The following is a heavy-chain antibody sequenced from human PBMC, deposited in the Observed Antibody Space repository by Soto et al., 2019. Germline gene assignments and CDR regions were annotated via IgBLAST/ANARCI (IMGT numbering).Heavy chain of an antibody. V-gene: IGHV4-31*03. CDR3: ARCLSVTRFDN. D-gene: IGHD4-17*01. CDR2: IYYSGST. CDR1: GGSISTGGYY. J-gene: IGHJ4*02. Sequence: QVQLQESGPGLVKPSQTLSLTCTVSGGSISTGGYYWTWIRQHPGKGLEWIGYIYYSGSTYYNPSLKIRVTISVDTSKNQFSLKLSSVTGADSAVYYCARCLSVTRFDNWGQGTLVTVSS.